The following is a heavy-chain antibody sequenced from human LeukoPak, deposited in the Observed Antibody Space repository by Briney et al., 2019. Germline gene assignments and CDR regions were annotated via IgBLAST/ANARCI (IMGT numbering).Heavy chain of an antibody. CDR3: AKDYD. D-gene: IGHD3-16*01. J-gene: IGHJ4*02. Sequence: GGSLRLSCAASGFTFSDYYMSWIRQAPGKGLEWLAFITYDVSYKYYAESVKGRFTISRDNSKNTLYLQMNSLRAEDTAVYYCAKDYDWGQGTLVTVSS. CDR2: ITYDVSYK. CDR1: GFTFSDYY. V-gene: IGHV3-30*02.